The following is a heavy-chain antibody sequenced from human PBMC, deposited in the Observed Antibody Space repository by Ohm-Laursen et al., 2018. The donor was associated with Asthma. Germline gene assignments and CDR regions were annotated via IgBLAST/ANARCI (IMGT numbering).Heavy chain of an antibody. Sequence: TLSLTCAVPGGSISGSSYFWGWIRQPPGKGPEWIGGIYYSGNTYYNPSLKSRVTISVDTSKNQFSLKLSSVTAADTAVYYCAKSPHYGDYYYFQHWGQGTLVTVSS. CDR1: GGSISGSSYF. CDR2: IYYSGNT. D-gene: IGHD4-17*01. V-gene: IGHV4-39*01. J-gene: IGHJ1*01. CDR3: AKSPHYGDYYYFQH.